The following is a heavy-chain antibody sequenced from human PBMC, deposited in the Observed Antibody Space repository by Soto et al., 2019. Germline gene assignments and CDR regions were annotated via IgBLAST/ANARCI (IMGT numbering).Heavy chain of an antibody. J-gene: IGHJ4*02. D-gene: IGHD6-19*01. CDR3: AREVVTTQWYFDN. Sequence: QVQLMESGGGVVQPGGSLRLSSAASGFTFSSFSMHWFRQAPGKGLEWVAVTSSNGAIQYYADFVKGRFTISRDNSKHPLYLQMNSLRPEEKAVYYCAREVVTTQWYFDNWGQGIPVIVSS. V-gene: IGHV3-30-3*01. CDR2: TSSNGAIQ. CDR1: GFTFSSFS.